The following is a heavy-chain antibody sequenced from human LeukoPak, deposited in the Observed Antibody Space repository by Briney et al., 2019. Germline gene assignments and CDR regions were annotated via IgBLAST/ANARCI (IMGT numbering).Heavy chain of an antibody. CDR3: ARFDSSGYSLDY. J-gene: IGHJ4*02. CDR2: INHSSGGT. D-gene: IGHD3-22*01. Sequence: ASVKVSCKASGYTFTAYYMHWVRQAPGQGLEWMGWINHSSGGTDYAQNFQGRVTMTRDTSISTAYMELSRLRSDDTAVYYCARFDSSGYSLDYWGQGTLVTVSS. CDR1: GYTFTAYY. V-gene: IGHV1-2*02.